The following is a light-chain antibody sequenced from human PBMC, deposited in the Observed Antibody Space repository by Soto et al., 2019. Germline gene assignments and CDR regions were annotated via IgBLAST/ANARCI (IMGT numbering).Light chain of an antibody. V-gene: IGLV1-40*01. Sequence: QSVLSQSPSASGTPGQRVTISCSGSSSNIGAGYDVHWYQQLPGTAPKLLIYGNSNRPSGVPDRFSGSKSGTSASLAITGLQAEDEADYYCQSYDSNYVFGTGTKLTVL. CDR1: SSNIGAGYD. CDR3: QSYDSNYV. CDR2: GNS. J-gene: IGLJ1*01.